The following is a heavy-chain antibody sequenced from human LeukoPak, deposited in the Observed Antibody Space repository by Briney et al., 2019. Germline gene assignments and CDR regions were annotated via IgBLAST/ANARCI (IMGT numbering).Heavy chain of an antibody. CDR3: AGGSDLGF. J-gene: IGHJ4*02. V-gene: IGHV3-11*04. CDR2: ISSSGDTI. D-gene: IGHD3-10*01. Sequence: GGSLRLSCAASGFTFSDYDMSWIRQAPGKGLEGVSYISSSGDTIYYADSVKGRFTVSRDNAKNSLYLQMDSLRAEDTAVYYCAGGSDLGFWGQGTLVTVSS. CDR1: GFTFSDYD.